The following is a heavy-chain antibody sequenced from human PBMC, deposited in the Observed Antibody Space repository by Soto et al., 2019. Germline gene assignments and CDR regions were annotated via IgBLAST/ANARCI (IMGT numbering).Heavy chain of an antibody. Sequence: EVQLLESGGGMVQPGGSLRLSCAASGFTFSNYAMNWVRQAPGKGLEWVSAISNSFSDGNTHYADSVKGRFTISRDNDKNTVFLEMNSLRAEDTAVYYCAKVFSPERGNYFDYWGQGTLVTVSS. D-gene: IGHD1-1*01. CDR1: GFTFSNYA. CDR3: AKVFSPERGNYFDY. J-gene: IGHJ4*02. V-gene: IGHV3-23*01. CDR2: ISNSFSDGNT.